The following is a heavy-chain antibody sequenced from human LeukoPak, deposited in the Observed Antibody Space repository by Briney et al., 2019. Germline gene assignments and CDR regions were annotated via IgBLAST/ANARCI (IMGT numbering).Heavy chain of an antibody. CDR2: ISERGGST. Sequence: GGSLRLSCVVSGISLSNYSMSWVRQAPGKGLEWVSYISERGGSTTYADSVKGRFTISRDTSLNTLYLQINNLRAEDTAVYFCAKRGVVIRGILVIGYHQEAYHYDFWGQGVLVTVSS. CDR3: AKRGVVIRGILVIGYHQEAYHYDF. D-gene: IGHD3-10*01. V-gene: IGHV3-23*01. J-gene: IGHJ4*02. CDR1: GISLSNYS.